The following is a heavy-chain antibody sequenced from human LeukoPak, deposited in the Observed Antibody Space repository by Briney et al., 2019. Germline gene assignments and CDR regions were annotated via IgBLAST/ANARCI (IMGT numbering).Heavy chain of an antibody. D-gene: IGHD6-13*01. CDR3: ARPPYSEGALDV. CDR1: GGSISSSSYY. CDR2: IYYSGST. J-gene: IGHJ3*01. Sequence: PSETLSLTCTVSGGSISSSSYYWGWIRQPPGKGLEWIGSIYYSGSTYYNPSLKSRLTISVDTSKNQFSLKLSSVTAADTAVYYCARPPYSEGALDVWGQGTMVTVSS. V-gene: IGHV4-39*01.